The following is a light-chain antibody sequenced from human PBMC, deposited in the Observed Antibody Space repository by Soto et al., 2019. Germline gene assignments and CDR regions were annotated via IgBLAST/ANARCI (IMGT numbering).Light chain of an antibody. CDR1: QSVNSNY. Sequence: EIVLTQSPGTLSLSPGERATLSCRASQSVNSNYLAWYRRKPGQAPSLLIYGASTRATGIPGRFSGSGSGTDFTLPITSLEPEDFAVYYCQQYGSSPPTFGQGTKVEIK. J-gene: IGKJ1*01. CDR3: QQYGSSPPT. V-gene: IGKV3-20*01. CDR2: GAS.